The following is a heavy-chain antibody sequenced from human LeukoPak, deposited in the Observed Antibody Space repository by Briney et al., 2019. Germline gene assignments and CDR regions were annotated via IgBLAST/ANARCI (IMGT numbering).Heavy chain of an antibody. Sequence: SGGSLRLSCAASGFTFSSYAMSWVRQAPGKGLEWVSAISGSGGSTYYADSVKGRFTISRDNSKNTLYLQMNSLRAEDTAVYYCAGNYYDSSGYPSLPDYWGQGTLVTVSS. D-gene: IGHD3-22*01. CDR3: AGNYYDSSGYPSLPDY. J-gene: IGHJ4*02. CDR1: GFTFSSYA. CDR2: ISGSGGST. V-gene: IGHV3-23*01.